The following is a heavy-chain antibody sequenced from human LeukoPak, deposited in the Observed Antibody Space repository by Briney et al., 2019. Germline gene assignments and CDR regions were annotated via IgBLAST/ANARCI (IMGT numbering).Heavy chain of an antibody. CDR2: MNPNSGNT. Sequence: ASVKVSCKASGGTFSSYAINWVRQATGQGLEWMGWMNPNSGNTGYAQKFQGRVTMTRNTSISTAYMELSSLRSEDTAVYSCARVIVSGSLHLDYWGQGTLVTVSS. J-gene: IGHJ4*02. D-gene: IGHD3-10*01. CDR1: GGTFSSYA. V-gene: IGHV1-8*02. CDR3: ARVIVSGSLHLDY.